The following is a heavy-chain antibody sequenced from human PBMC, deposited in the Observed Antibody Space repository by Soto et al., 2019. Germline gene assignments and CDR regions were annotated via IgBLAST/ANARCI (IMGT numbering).Heavy chain of an antibody. CDR1: GFTFSNYG. Sequence: QVQLVESGGGVVQPGRSLRLSCAASGFTFSNYGMHWVRQAPGKGLEWVAVISYDGSNEYYADSVKGRLTISRDSYKNTLDLHRIGLRAEETAVYYCAKEGYDFSLDCSCGMDVCGQGPGVTVS. CDR3: AKEGYDFSLDCSCGMDV. J-gene: IGHJ6*02. CDR2: ISYDGSNE. V-gene: IGHV3-30*18. D-gene: IGHD3-3*01.